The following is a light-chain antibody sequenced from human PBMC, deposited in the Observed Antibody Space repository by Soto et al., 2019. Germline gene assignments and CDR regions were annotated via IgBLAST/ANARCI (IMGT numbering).Light chain of an antibody. V-gene: IGKV3-20*01. CDR3: QQYGSSPPWT. J-gene: IGKJ1*01. CDR2: GAS. CDR1: QSVSSNY. Sequence: EIVLTQSPGTLSLSPGERATLSCRASQSVSSNYLAWYQHKRGQAPRLLIYGASNRATGIPDRFSGSASGTDFTLTISRLEPEDFALYYCQQYGSSPPWTFGQGTKVDIK.